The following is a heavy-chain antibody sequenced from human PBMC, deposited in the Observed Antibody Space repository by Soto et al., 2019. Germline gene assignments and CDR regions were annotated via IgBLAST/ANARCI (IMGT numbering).Heavy chain of an antibody. V-gene: IGHV1-69*02. J-gene: IGHJ5*02. CDR3: ARAPEYSSSSSWWFDP. CDR2: IIPILGIA. Sequence: QVQLVQSGAEVKKPGSSVKVSCKASGGTFSSYTISWVRQAPGQGLEWMGRIIPILGIANYAQKFQGRVTITADKSTSTAYMELSSLRSEDTAVYYCARAPEYSSSSSWWFDPWGQGTLVTVSS. CDR1: GGTFSSYT. D-gene: IGHD6-6*01.